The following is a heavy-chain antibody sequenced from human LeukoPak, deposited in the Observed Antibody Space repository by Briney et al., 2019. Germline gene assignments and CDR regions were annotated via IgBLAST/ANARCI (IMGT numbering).Heavy chain of an antibody. CDR3: ARVDGGNSGFWDY. CDR2: INQDGSAK. J-gene: IGHJ4*02. CDR1: GFTFLTYW. V-gene: IGHV3-7*01. D-gene: IGHD4-23*01. Sequence: PGGSLRPSCDASGFTFLTYWMSWVRQAPGKGLEWVANINQDGSAKYYVDSVKGRFTISRDNAKNSLYLQMNSLRAEDTAVYSCARVDGGNSGFWDYWGQGILVTVSS.